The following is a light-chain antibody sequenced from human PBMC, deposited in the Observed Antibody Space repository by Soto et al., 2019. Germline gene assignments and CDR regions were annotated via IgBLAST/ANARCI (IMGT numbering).Light chain of an antibody. CDR2: DVT. V-gene: IGLV2-11*01. CDR3: CSYAGKYTFL. J-gene: IGLJ2*01. Sequence: QSVLTQPRSVSGSPGQSVTISCTGTSSDVGGYTYVSWYQQNAGQPPKLMIYDVTKRPSGVPDRFSGSKSGNTASLTISGLQAEDESDYYCCSYAGKYTFLFGAGTKLTVL. CDR1: SSDVGGYTY.